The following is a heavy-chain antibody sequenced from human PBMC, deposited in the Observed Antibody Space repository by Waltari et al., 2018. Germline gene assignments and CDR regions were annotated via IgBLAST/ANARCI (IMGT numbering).Heavy chain of an antibody. J-gene: IGHJ3*01. Sequence: QVQLQQWGAGLLKPSETLSLTCAVYGGSFSGYYWSWIRQPPGKGLEWIGEINHSGSTNSNPSLKSRVTISVDTSKNQFSLKLSSVTAADTAVYYCARGADYYDSSGYSWGQGTMVTVSS. CDR1: GGSFSGYY. CDR3: ARGADYYDSSGYS. V-gene: IGHV4-34*01. D-gene: IGHD3-22*01. CDR2: INHSGST.